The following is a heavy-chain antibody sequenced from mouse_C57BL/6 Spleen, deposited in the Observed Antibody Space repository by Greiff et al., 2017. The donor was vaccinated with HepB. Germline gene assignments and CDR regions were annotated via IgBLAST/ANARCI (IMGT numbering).Heavy chain of an antibody. CDR2: IDPNSGGT. Sequence: QVQLQQPGAELVKPGASVKLSCKASGYTFTSYWMHWVKQRPGRGLEWIGRIDPNSGGTKYNEKFKSKATLTVDKPSSTAYMQLSSLTSEDSAIYYCARGLITTVVAPYCFDYWGQGTTLTVSS. CDR3: ARGLITTVVAPYCFDY. J-gene: IGHJ2*01. V-gene: IGHV1-72*01. D-gene: IGHD1-1*01. CDR1: GYTFTSYW.